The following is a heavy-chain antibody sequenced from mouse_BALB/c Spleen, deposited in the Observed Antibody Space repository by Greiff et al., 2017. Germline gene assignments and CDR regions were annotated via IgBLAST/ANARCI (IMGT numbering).Heavy chain of an antibody. CDR1: GFTFSSFG. V-gene: IGHV5-17*02. CDR2: ISSGSSTI. Sequence: EVKLMESGGGLVQPGGSRKLSCAASGFTFSSFGMHWVRQAPEKGLEWVAYISSGSSTIYYADTVKGRFTISRDNPKNTLFLQMTSLRSEDTAMYYCARWGIYGGAMDYWGQGTSVTVSS. CDR3: ARWGIYGGAMDY. D-gene: IGHD1-1*01. J-gene: IGHJ4*01.